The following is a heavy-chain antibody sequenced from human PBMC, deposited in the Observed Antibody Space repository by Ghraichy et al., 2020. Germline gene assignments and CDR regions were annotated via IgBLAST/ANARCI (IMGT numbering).Heavy chain of an antibody. D-gene: IGHD6-13*01. CDR2: ISYDGSNK. V-gene: IGHV3-30*18. J-gene: IGHJ4*02. Sequence: GGSLRLSCAASGFTFSSYGMHWVRQAPGKGLEWVAVISYDGSNKYYADSVKGRFTISRDNSKNTLYLQMNSLRAEDTAVYYCAKDSRIGEQLADYWGQGTLVTVSS. CDR1: GFTFSSYG. CDR3: AKDSRIGEQLADY.